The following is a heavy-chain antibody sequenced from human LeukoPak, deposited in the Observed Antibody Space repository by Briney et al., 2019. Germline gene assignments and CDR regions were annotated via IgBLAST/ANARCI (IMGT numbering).Heavy chain of an antibody. CDR1: GGSISSSSYY. CDR3: ARGGYCSSTSCYWHLFDY. V-gene: IGHV4-39*07. D-gene: IGHD2-2*03. CDR2: INHSGST. Sequence: PSETLSLTCTVSGGSISSSSYYWSWIRQPPGKGLEWIGEINHSGSTNYNPSLKSRVTISVDTSKNQFSLKLSSVTAADTAVYYCARGGYCSSTSCYWHLFDYWGQGTLVTVSS. J-gene: IGHJ4*02.